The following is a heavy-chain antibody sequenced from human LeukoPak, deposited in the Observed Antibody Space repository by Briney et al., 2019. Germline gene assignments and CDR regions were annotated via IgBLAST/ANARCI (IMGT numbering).Heavy chain of an antibody. Sequence: ASVKVSCKASGYTFTGYYMHWVRQAPGQGLEWMGIINPSGGSTSYAQKFQGRVTMTRDTSTSTVYMELSSLRSEDTAVYYCARDQTVEAFDIWGQGTMVTVSS. CDR3: ARDQTVEAFDI. J-gene: IGHJ3*02. CDR2: INPSGGST. D-gene: IGHD1-14*01. V-gene: IGHV1-46*01. CDR1: GYTFTGYY.